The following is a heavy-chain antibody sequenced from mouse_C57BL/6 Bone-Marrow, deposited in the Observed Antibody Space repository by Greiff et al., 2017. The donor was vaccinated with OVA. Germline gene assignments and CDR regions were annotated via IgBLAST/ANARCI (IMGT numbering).Heavy chain of an antibody. CDR1: GYTFTDYY. D-gene: IGHD4-1*01. J-gene: IGHJ2*01. V-gene: IGHV1-26*01. CDR2: INPNNGGT. Sequence: EVQLQQSGPELVKPGASVKISCKASGYTFTDYYMNWVKQSHGKSLEWIGDINPNNGGTSYNQKFKGKATLTVDKSSSTAYMELRSLTSEDSAVYYCARSQTGTNFDYWGQGTTLTVSS. CDR3: ARSQTGTNFDY.